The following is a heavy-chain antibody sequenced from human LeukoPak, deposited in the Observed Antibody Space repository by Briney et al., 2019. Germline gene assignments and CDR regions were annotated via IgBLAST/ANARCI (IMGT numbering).Heavy chain of an antibody. CDR3: TTDYLRLDAFDI. J-gene: IGHJ3*02. CDR2: IKSKTDGGTT. Sequence: GGSLRLSCAASGFTFSNAWISWVRQAPGKGLEWVGRIKSKTDGGTTDYAAPVKGRFTISRDDSKNTLYLQMNSLKTEDTAVYYCTTDYLRLDAFDIWGQGTMVTVSS. V-gene: IGHV3-15*01. CDR1: GFTFSNAW. D-gene: IGHD5-12*01.